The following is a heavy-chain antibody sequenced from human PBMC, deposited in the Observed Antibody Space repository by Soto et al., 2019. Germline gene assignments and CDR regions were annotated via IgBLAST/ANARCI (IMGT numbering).Heavy chain of an antibody. D-gene: IGHD4-4*01. V-gene: IGHV3-21*01. CDR1: GFTFSSYS. J-gene: IGHJ2*01. CDR2: ISSSSSYI. CDR3: ARVGDYSNYWYFDL. Sequence: EVQLVESGGGLVKPGGSLRLSCAASGFTFSSYSMNWVRQAPGKGLEWVSSISSSSSYIYYADSVKGRFTISRDNAKNSLYLQMNSLRVEDTAVYYCARVGDYSNYWYFDLWGRGTLVTVSS.